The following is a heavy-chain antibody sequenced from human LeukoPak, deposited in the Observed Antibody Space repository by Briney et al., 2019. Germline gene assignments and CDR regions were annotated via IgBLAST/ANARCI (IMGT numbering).Heavy chain of an antibody. J-gene: IGHJ6*02. V-gene: IGHV1-18*01. D-gene: IGHD2-2*02. Sequence: ASVTVSCKASGYTFTSYGISWVRQAPGQGLEWMGWISAYNGNTNYAQKLQGRVTMTTDTSTSTAYMELRSLRSDDTAVYYCARVGDCSSTSCYRPHYYYGMDVWGQGTTVTVSS. CDR2: ISAYNGNT. CDR3: ARVGDCSSTSCYRPHYYYGMDV. CDR1: GYTFTSYG.